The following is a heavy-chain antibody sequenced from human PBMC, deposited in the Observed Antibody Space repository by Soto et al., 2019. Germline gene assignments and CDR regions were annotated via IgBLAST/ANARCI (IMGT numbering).Heavy chain of an antibody. J-gene: IGHJ3*01. Sequence: QVQLVESGGGVVQPERSLRLSCAASGFSVRTSGMHWVRQAPGKGLEWVALIWNDGNNKVYADSVKGRFTISNDNSQNTIYLRMDSLRGEDTALYYCARDDNLQGNAFDVWGQGTMVTVSS. CDR3: ARDDNLQGNAFDV. V-gene: IGHV3-33*01. CDR2: IWNDGNNK. CDR1: GFSVRTSG. D-gene: IGHD3-10*01.